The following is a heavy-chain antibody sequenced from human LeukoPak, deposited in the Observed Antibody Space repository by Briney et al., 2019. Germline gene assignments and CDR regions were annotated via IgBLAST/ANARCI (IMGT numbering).Heavy chain of an antibody. CDR3: ARRAGDYSHPYDY. CDR1: GFTVSSHY. J-gene: IGHJ4*02. Sequence: AGGSLRLSCAASGFTVSSHYMSWVRQAPGKGLEWVSFIYSGGNTYYADSVKGRFTISRDNSKNTVHLQMNSLRAEDTAMYYCARRAGDYSHPYDYWGQGTLVTVSS. D-gene: IGHD3-22*01. V-gene: IGHV3-53*01. CDR2: IYSGGNT.